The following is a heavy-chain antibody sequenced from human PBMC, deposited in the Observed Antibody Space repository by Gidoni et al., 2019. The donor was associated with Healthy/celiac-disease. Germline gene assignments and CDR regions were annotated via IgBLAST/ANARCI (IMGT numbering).Heavy chain of an antibody. V-gene: IGHV5-51*01. Sequence: EVQLVQSGVEVKKPGESLKISCKGSGSRFTTYWIGWVRQMPGKGLEWMGIIYPGDSDTRYSPSFQGQVTISADKSINTAYLQWSSLKASDTAMYYCARAVTTRARGYFDYWGQGTLVTVSS. CDR3: ARAVTTRARGYFDY. D-gene: IGHD1-1*01. J-gene: IGHJ4*02. CDR2: IYPGDSDT. CDR1: GSRFTTYW.